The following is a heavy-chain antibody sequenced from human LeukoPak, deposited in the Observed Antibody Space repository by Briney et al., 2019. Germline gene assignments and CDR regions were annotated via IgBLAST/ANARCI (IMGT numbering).Heavy chain of an antibody. Sequence: ASETLSLTCTVPDGSISSYFWSWIRQPPGKGLVWIGYIYYTGMSNSKPSLKSRVTISMDTSKTQFSLRLTSVTAADTAFYYCARGRDRSKAGDLWGQGSLVTVSS. CDR3: ARGRDRSKAGDL. D-gene: IGHD5-24*01. CDR2: IYYTGMS. J-gene: IGHJ5*02. V-gene: IGHV4-59*12. CDR1: DGSISSYF.